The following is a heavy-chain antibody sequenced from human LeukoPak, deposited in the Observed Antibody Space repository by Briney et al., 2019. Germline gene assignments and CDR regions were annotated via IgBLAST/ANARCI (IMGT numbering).Heavy chain of an antibody. Sequence: SETLSLTCTVSGGSISIYSWTWIRQPPGKGLEWIGYVSYGAGTNYNPSLKSRVTMSLDTSKNHFSLILRSVTAADTAVYYCARAGDDRSGYFRPLDYWGQGTLVTVSS. CDR1: GGSISIYS. CDR2: VSYGAGT. J-gene: IGHJ4*02. V-gene: IGHV4-59*01. CDR3: ARAGDDRSGYFRPLDY. D-gene: IGHD3-22*01.